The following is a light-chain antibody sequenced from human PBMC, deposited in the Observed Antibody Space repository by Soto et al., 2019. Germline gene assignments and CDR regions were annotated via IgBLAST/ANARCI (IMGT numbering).Light chain of an antibody. Sequence: QSALTQPASVSGSPGQSITISCTGSSSDIGRYDYVSWYQQLPGTAPKLLIYSNNQRPSGVPDRFSGSKSGTSASLAISGLQSEDEADYYCAAWDDSLNGYVFGTGTKLTVL. CDR2: SNN. CDR1: SSDIGRYDY. J-gene: IGLJ1*01. CDR3: AAWDDSLNGYV. V-gene: IGLV1-44*01.